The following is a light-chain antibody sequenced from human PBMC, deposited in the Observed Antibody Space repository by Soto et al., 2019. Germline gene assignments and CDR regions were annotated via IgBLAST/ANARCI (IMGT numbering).Light chain of an antibody. CDR3: SSYASSSTWV. CDR1: SSDVGDYNY. CDR2: EVS. J-gene: IGLJ3*02. V-gene: IGLV2-14*01. Sequence: QSALTQPASVSGSPGQSITLSCTGTSSDVGDYNYVSWYQQHPGNAPRLIIYEVSYRPSGVSNRFSGSKSGNTASLTISGLQAEDEADYYCSSYASSSTWVFGGGTKLTVL.